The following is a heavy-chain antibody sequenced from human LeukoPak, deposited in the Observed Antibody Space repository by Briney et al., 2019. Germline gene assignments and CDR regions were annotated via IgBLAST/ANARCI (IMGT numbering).Heavy chain of an antibody. CDR3: ARDRGYYGSGSYYKANWFDP. D-gene: IGHD3-10*01. CDR1: GGSISSSNW. J-gene: IGHJ5*02. Sequence: PSEPLSLTCAVSGGSISSSNWWSWVRQPPGKGLEWIGEIYHSGSTNYNPSLKSRVTISVDKSKNQFSLKLSSVTAADTAVYYCARDRGYYGSGSYYKANWFDPWGQGTLVTVSS. V-gene: IGHV4-4*02. CDR2: IYHSGST.